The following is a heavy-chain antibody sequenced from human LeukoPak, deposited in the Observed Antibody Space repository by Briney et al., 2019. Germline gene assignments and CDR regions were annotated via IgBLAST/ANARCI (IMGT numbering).Heavy chain of an antibody. V-gene: IGHV1-8*03. D-gene: IGHD6-6*01. J-gene: IGHJ6*03. Sequence: ASVKVSCKASGYTFTSYDINWVRQATGQGLEWMGWMNPNSGNTGYAQKFQGRVTITRNTSISTAYMELSRLRSDDTAVYYCARERSSSSAGYYYYYMDVWGKGTTVTVSS. CDR1: GYTFTSYD. CDR2: MNPNSGNT. CDR3: ARERSSSSAGYYYYYMDV.